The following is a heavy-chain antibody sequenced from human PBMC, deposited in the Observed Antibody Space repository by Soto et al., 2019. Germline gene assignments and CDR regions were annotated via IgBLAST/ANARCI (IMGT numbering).Heavy chain of an antibody. CDR2: IYSAGSP. J-gene: IGHJ4*02. Sequence: EVQLVESGGGLIQPGGSLRLSCAASGLTVSTNYMTWVRQAPGRGLEWVSTIYSAGSPYYGDSVGGRFTITRDSSKNTLFLQMNSLRAEDTALYYCAREDGPTNNWYFDYWGQGTLVTVSS. D-gene: IGHD1-1*01. V-gene: IGHV3-53*01. CDR3: AREDGPTNNWYFDY. CDR1: GLTVSTNY.